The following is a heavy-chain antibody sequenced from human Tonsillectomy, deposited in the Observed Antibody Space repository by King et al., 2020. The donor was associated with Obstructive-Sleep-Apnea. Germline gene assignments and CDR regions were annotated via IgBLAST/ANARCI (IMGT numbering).Heavy chain of an antibody. J-gene: IGHJ4*02. CDR1: GFTFSSYA. CDR2: ISYDGENK. D-gene: IGHD5-24*01. CDR3: AKDFDTDGYNCAY. Sequence: VQLVESGGGVVQPGRSLRLSCAASGFTFSSYAMHWVRQAPGKGLEWVAGISYDGENKYSADSVKGRFTSSRDNSKTTLYLQMNSLRDEDTAVYYCAKDFDTDGYNCAYWGQGTLVTVSS. V-gene: IGHV3-30*04.